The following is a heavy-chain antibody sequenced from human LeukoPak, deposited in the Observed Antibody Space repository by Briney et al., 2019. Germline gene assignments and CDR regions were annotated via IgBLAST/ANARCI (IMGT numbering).Heavy chain of an antibody. CDR3: ARVGVLAMTGFEFYGMDV. CDR1: GFTFNTYA. D-gene: IGHD3-9*01. V-gene: IGHV3-30-3*01. J-gene: IGHJ6*02. CDR2: ISYDRSNK. Sequence: GGSLRLTCAASGFTFNTYAMHWVRQAPAKGLEWVAVISYDRSNKYYADSVKGRFTISRDNSKNTLYLQMNSLRAEDTAVYYCARVGVLAMTGFEFYGMDVWGQGTTVTVSS.